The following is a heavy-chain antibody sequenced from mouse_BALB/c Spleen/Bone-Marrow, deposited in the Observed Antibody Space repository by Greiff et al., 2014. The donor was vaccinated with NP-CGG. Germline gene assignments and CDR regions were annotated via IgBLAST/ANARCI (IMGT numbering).Heavy chain of an antibody. CDR3: AHDGLLPGMDY. J-gene: IGHJ4*01. CDR1: GYTFTSYD. CDR2: IFPGDNST. Sequence: QVQLQQSGAEPVKPGASVKLSCKASGYTFTSYDINWVRQRPEQGLEWIGWIFPGDNSTKYNEKFKGKATLTTDKSSSTAYMQLSRLTSEDSAFYFCAHDGLLPGMDYWGQGTSVTVSS. D-gene: IGHD2-3*01. V-gene: IGHV1S56*01.